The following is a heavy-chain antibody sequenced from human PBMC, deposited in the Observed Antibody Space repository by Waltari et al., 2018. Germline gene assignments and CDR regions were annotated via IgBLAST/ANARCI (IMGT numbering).Heavy chain of an antibody. CDR2: IYESGST. J-gene: IGHJ3*02. V-gene: IGHV4-39*07. Sequence: QLQLQESGPGLVKPSETLSLTCTVSGGSISSSSYYWGWIRQPPGKWREWMGRIYESGSTYYNPSLKSRVTIAVDTSKNQFSLKLSSVTAADTAVYYCARDIVANSAVDIWGQGTMVTVSS. D-gene: IGHD2-15*01. CDR1: GGSISSSSYY. CDR3: ARDIVANSAVDI.